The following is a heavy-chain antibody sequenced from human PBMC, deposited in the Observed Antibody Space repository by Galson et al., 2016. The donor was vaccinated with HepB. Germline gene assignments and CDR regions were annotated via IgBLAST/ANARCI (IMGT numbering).Heavy chain of an antibody. CDR2: ISGSGGST. J-gene: IGHJ6*02. V-gene: IGHV3-23*01. Sequence: SLRLSCAASGFTFSTYAMTWVRQAPGKGLEWVSIISGSGGSTYYADSVKGRFTISRDNSRNTLYLQMNSLRAEDTAVYYCAKDEFRGESGSHQGSYFGMNVWGQGATVIVS. CDR3: AKDEFRGESGSHQGSYFGMNV. D-gene: IGHD3-10*01. CDR1: GFTFSTYA.